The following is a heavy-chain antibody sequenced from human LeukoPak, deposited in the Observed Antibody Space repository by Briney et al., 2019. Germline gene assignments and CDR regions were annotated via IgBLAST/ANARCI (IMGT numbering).Heavy chain of an antibody. CDR2: TSGSGGST. Sequence: GGSLRLSCAASGFTFSSYAMSWVRQAPGKGLEWVSATSGSGGSTYYSDSVKGRFTISRDNSKNTLYLQMNSLRAEDTAVYYCAKGGSGWYRGAFDIWGQGTMVTVSS. CDR3: AKGGSGWYRGAFDI. V-gene: IGHV3-23*01. CDR1: GFTFSSYA. D-gene: IGHD6-19*01. J-gene: IGHJ3*02.